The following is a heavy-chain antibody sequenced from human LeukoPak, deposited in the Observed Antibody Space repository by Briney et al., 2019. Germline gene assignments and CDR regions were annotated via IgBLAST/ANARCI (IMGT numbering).Heavy chain of an antibody. CDR1: GFTFSSYA. J-gene: IGHJ4*02. Sequence: GGSLRLSCAASGFTFSSYAMHWVRQAPGKGLEWVAVISYDGSNKYYADSVKGRFTISRDNSKNTLYLQMNSLRAEDTAVYYCARDGRRYYDFWSGYSLLHYWGQGTLVTVSS. CDR3: ARDGRRYYDFWSGYSLLHY. D-gene: IGHD3-3*01. CDR2: ISYDGSNK. V-gene: IGHV3-30*01.